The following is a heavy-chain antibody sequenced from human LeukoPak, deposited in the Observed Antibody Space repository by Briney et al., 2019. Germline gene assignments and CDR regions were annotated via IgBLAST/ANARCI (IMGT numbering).Heavy chain of an antibody. CDR3: ARVGTIFGAPR. J-gene: IGHJ3*01. V-gene: IGHV3-7*01. D-gene: IGHD3-3*01. CDR2: IKQDGSEK. Sequence: GGSLRLSCAASGFTFSIYWMTWVRQAPGKGLEWVANIKQDGSEKYYVDSVKGRFTISRDNAKNSLYLQMNSLRAEDTAVYYCARVGTIFGAPRWGQGTMVTVSS. CDR1: GFTFSIYW.